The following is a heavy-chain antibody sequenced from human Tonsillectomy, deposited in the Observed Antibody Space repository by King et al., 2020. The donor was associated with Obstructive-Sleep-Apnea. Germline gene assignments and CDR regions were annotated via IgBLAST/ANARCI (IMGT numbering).Heavy chain of an antibody. J-gene: IGHJ4*02. Sequence: VQLVESGGGLVQPVGSRRLSCAAPGFPFIHYAISLVRQAPGKGLEWVSGFTGCGDANLADSVKGRFTTSRDNSKDTLFMQMNTLRAYETAVYYCAKAYQKSLAYCSGGTCLIDFWGQGTLVTVSS. CDR2: FTGCGDA. D-gene: IGHD2-15*01. CDR1: GFPFIHYA. CDR3: AKAYQKSLAYCSGGTCLIDF. V-gene: IGHV3-23*04.